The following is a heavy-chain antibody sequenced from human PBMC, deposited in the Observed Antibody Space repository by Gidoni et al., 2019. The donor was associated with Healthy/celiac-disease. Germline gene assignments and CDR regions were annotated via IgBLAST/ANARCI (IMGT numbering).Heavy chain of an antibody. CDR3: ARSLELRQNWFDP. J-gene: IGHJ5*02. Sequence: APSRGLEWLGRTYYRSKWYNDYAVSVKSRITINPDTSKNQFSLQLNSVTPEDTAVYYCARSLELRQNWFDPWGQGTLVTVSS. V-gene: IGHV6-1*01. D-gene: IGHD1-7*01. CDR2: TYYRSKWYN.